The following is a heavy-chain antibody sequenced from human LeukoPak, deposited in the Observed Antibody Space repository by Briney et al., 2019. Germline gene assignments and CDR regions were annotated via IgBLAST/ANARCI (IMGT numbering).Heavy chain of an antibody. CDR1: GSTFTRYY. Sequence: ASVKVSCKASGSTFTRYYIHWVRQAPGQGLDWMGMINPSSGSTRFAQMFQDRVTMTRDTSTSAVYMELSSLTSEDTAMYYCARGGSIAAAGEENWGQGTLVTVSS. CDR2: INPSSGST. CDR3: ARGGSIAAAGEEN. J-gene: IGHJ4*02. D-gene: IGHD6-13*01. V-gene: IGHV1-46*01.